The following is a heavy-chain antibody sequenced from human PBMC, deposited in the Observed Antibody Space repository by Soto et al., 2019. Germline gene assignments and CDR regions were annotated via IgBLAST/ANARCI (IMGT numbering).Heavy chain of an antibody. D-gene: IGHD2-21*02. CDR1: GFTFSSFG. J-gene: IGHJ4*02. CDR2: ISDDGSSK. Sequence: QVLLVESGGGVVQPGRSLRISCAVSGFTFSSFGMHWVRQAPGKGLEWVAVISDDGSSKHYADSLKGRFTISRDNSNNPPDLQMDSLGPEDTAVYYCAKDRWGDFGDLNLPGYWGQGTLVTVSS. CDR3: AKDRWGDFGDLNLPGY. V-gene: IGHV3-30*18.